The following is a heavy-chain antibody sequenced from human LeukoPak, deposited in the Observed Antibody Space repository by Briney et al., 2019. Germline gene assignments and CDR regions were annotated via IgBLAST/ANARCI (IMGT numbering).Heavy chain of an antibody. CDR3: ARAMAGLIDY. J-gene: IGHJ4*02. CDR1: GGSISSIDYY. Sequence: PAETLALTCTVSGGSISSIDYYCVWIPQPPGKGLECIGTIYYSGSTYYNPSLKSRITISVDTSRNQFSLKLSSVTAADTAVYYCARAMAGLIDYWGQGTLVTVSS. CDR2: IYYSGST. V-gene: IGHV4-39*07. D-gene: IGHD6-19*01.